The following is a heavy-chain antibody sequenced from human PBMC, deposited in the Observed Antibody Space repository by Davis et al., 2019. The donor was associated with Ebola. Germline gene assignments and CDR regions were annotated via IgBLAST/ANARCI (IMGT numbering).Heavy chain of an antibody. CDR2: IWYDGSNK. V-gene: IGHV3-33*01. CDR3: ARVSPAGEMDV. Sequence: GGSLRLSCAASGFTFSSYGMHWVRQAPGKGLEWVAVIWYDGSNKYYADSVKGRFTISRDNSKNPLYLQMNSLRAEDTAVYYCARVSPAGEMDVWGKGTTVTVSS. D-gene: IGHD4-17*01. CDR1: GFTFSSYG. J-gene: IGHJ6*04.